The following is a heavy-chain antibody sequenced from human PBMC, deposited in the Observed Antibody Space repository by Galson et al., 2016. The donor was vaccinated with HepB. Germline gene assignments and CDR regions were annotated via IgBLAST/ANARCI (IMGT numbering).Heavy chain of an antibody. CDR2: ITSAGDKQ. J-gene: IGHJ4*02. Sequence: SLRLSCAASGFSFSRYGMHWVRQAPGKGLEWVAAITSAGDKQYYTDSVRGRFTISRDNSNNMMYLQMNSLRPEDTSVYYCARDAMGRGSGSYSAFDYWGQGTLVAVSS. D-gene: IGHD1-26*01. V-gene: IGHV3-30*19. CDR3: ARDAMGRGSGSYSAFDY. CDR1: GFSFSRYG.